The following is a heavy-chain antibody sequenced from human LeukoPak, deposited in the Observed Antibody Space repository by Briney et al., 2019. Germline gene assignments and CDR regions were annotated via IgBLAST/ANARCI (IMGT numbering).Heavy chain of an antibody. CDR3: ARHGSGGDAY. CDR2: IYYSGST. V-gene: IGHV4-59*08. Sequence: PSETLSLTCTVSGGSISSFYWTWIRQPPGKGLEWIGYIYYSGSTNYNPSLKSRVTISVDTSKNQFSLQLSSVTAADTAVYYCARHGSGGDAYWGQGTLVTVSS. D-gene: IGHD2-21*02. CDR1: GGSISSFY. J-gene: IGHJ4*02.